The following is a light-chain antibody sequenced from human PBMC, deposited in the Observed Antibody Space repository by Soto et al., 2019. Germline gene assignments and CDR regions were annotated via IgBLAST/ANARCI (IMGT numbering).Light chain of an antibody. V-gene: IGKV3D-15*01. J-gene: IGKJ4*01. CDR3: QQYNNWPLT. CDR1: QSVSSN. Sequence: EIVMTHSPSTLSVSPLERATLSFRASQSVSSNLAWYQQKPGQAPRLLIYESSNRATGIAARFSGSGSGTEFTLTISSLQSEDFAVYYCQQYNNWPLTFGGGTKWIS. CDR2: ESS.